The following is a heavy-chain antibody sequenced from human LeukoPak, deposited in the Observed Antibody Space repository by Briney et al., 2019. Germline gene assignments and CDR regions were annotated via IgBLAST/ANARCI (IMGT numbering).Heavy chain of an antibody. V-gene: IGHV4-30-2*01. J-gene: IGHJ4*02. CDR3: ARVDLNLLYCSSTSCYDAPRPAGVRI. CDR1: GGSISSGGYY. D-gene: IGHD2-2*01. Sequence: PSETLSLTCTVSGGSISSGGYYWSWIRQPPGKGLEWIGYIYHSGSTYYNPSLKSRVTISVDTSKNQFSLKLSSVTAADTAVYYCARVDLNLLYCSSTSCYDAPRPAGVRIWGQGTLVTVSS. CDR2: IYHSGST.